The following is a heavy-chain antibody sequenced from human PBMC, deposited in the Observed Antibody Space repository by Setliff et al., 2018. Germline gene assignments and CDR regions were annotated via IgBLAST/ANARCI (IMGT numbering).Heavy chain of an antibody. D-gene: IGHD3-9*01. Sequence: SETLSLTCTVSGGSITSGSFYWSWIRQPAGKRLEWIGRIHASGSPSYNPSLESRVTISLDTSTNQFSLKLSSVTAADTAVYYCTRERYFDWFFEYWGHGTLVTVSS. CDR1: GGSITSGSFY. J-gene: IGHJ4*01. CDR3: TRERYFDWFFEY. CDR2: IHASGSP. V-gene: IGHV4-61*02.